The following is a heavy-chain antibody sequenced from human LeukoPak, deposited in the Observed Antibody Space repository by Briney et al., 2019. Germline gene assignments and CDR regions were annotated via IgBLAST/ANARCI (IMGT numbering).Heavy chain of an antibody. CDR3: ARVDSSYAFDI. D-gene: IGHD3-22*01. CDR2: INQDGSEK. J-gene: IGHJ3*02. CDR1: GFTFSTYW. V-gene: IGHV3-7*01. Sequence: GGSLRLSCAASGFTFSTYWMSWVRQAPGKGLEWVANINQDGSEKYYVDSVKGRFTISRDNAKNSLYLQMNSLRAEDTAVYYCARVDSSYAFDIWGQGTMATVSS.